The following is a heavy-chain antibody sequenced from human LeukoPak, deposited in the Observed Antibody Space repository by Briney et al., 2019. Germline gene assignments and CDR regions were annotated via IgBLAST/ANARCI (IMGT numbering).Heavy chain of an antibody. CDR1: GYTFTGYY. CDR3: ATCGSYGFDY. J-gene: IGHJ4*02. Sequence: ASVKVSCKASGYTFTGYYMHWVRQAPGQGLEWMGWINPNSGGTNYAQKFQGRVTMTEDTSTDTAYMELSSLRSEDTAVYYCATCGSYGFDYWGQGTLVTVSS. V-gene: IGHV1-2*02. D-gene: IGHD1-26*01. CDR2: INPNSGGT.